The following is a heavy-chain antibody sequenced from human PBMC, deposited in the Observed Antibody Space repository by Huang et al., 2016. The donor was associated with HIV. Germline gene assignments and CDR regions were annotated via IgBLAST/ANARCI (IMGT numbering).Heavy chain of an antibody. J-gene: IGHJ5*02. CDR2: INDRTEM. CDR3: AKRGRGRSGYGYIGYFDA. D-gene: IGHD5-12*01. Sequence: QVRLNQWGAGLLKPAETLSLTCAVSGASFDGYFWTWIRQSPGQGLEGIGEINDRTEMNFHPSFWSRLRLTVDTSKKQFSLGLRSVTAADTGVYFCAKRGRGRSGYGYIGYFDAWAQGSLVTV. V-gene: IGHV4-34*01. CDR1: GASFDGYF.